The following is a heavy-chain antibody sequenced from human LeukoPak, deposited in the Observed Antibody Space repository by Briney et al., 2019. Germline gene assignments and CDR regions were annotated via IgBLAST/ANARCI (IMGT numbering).Heavy chain of an antibody. CDR2: INHSRIT. J-gene: IGHJ5*02. CDR1: GGSFSGYY. V-gene: IGHV4-34*01. D-gene: IGHD2-21*01. Sequence: PSETLSLTCAVYGGSFSGYYWSWIRQSPGKGLEWIGEINHSRITNYNPPLKSRVTISVDTSKNQFSLKLSSVTAADTAVYYCARGFPARLANWFDPWGQGTLVTVSS. CDR3: ARGFPARLANWFDP.